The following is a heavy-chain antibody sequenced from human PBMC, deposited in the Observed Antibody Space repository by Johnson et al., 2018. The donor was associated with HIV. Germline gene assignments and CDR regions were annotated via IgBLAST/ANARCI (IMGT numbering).Heavy chain of an antibody. V-gene: IGHV3-23*04. CDR1: GFTVSSFA. D-gene: IGHD1-7*01. J-gene: IGHJ3*02. Sequence: VQLVESGGGLVQPGGSLRLSCAASGFTVSSFAMSWVRQAPGKGLEWVSAISGSGHSTYYADSVKGRFTISRDSSKNTLYLQMNSLRADDTAVYYCAKEKLELRTGDAFDIWGQGTMVTVSS. CDR2: ISGSGHST. CDR3: AKEKLELRTGDAFDI.